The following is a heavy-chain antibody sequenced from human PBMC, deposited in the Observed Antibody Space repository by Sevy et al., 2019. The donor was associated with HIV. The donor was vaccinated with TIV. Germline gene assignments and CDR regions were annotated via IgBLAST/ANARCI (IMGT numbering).Heavy chain of an antibody. CDR3: ARAPPVRSGDDSLNWFDP. V-gene: IGHV4-59*01. CDR1: GGSISAYY. CDR2: IYYTGST. J-gene: IGHJ5*02. D-gene: IGHD5-12*01. Sequence: SETLSLTCTVFGGSISAYYWSWIRQPPGKGLEYIGYIYYTGSTIYNPSLKSRVTISVDTSKNQFSLRLTSVTAADTAIYYCARAPPVRSGDDSLNWFDPWGQGTLVTVSS.